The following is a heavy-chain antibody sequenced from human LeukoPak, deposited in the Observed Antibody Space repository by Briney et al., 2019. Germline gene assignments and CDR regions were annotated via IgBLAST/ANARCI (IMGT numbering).Heavy chain of an antibody. Sequence: PSETLSLTCAVYGGSFSGYCWSWIRQPPGKGLEWIGEINHSGSTNYNPSLKSRVTISVDTSKNQFSLKLSSVTAADTAVYYCARAGPVLLWFGEDPTLKNWFDPWGQGTLVTVSS. V-gene: IGHV4-34*01. CDR1: GGSFSGYC. J-gene: IGHJ5*02. CDR3: ARAGPVLLWFGEDPTLKNWFDP. CDR2: INHSGST. D-gene: IGHD3-10*01.